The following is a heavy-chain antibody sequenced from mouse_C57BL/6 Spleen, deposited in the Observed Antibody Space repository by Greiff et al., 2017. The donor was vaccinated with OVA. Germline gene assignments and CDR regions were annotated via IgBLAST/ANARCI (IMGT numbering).Heavy chain of an antibody. D-gene: IGHD1-1*01. V-gene: IGHV3-6*01. CDR1: GYSITSGYY. Sequence: ESGPGLVKPSQSLSLTCSVTGYSITSGYYWNWIRQFPGNKLEWMGYISYDGSNNYNPSLKNRISITRDTSKNQFFLKLNSVTTEDTATYYCARRDYYGSSSDYWGQGTTLTVSS. CDR2: ISYDGSN. CDR3: ARRDYYGSSSDY. J-gene: IGHJ2*01.